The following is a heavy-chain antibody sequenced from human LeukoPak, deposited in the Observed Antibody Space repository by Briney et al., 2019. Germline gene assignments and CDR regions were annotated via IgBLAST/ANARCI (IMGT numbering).Heavy chain of an antibody. V-gene: IGHV3-23*01. CDR3: AKDGSSVWDYWSGFDGPDYYYFFYMDV. CDR1: GFTVSSNY. J-gene: IGHJ6*03. CDR2: ISGSGGST. Sequence: QTGGSLRLSCAASGFTVSSNYMSWVRQAPGKGLEWVSAISGSGGSTYYADPVEGRFTISRDNSKNTLYLQVNSLRAEDTAAYYCAKDGSSVWDYWSGFDGPDYYYFFYMDVWGKGTTVTVSS. D-gene: IGHD3-3*01.